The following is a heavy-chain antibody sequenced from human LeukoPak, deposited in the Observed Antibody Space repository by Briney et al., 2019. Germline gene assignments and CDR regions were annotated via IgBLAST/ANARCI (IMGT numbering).Heavy chain of an antibody. J-gene: IGHJ6*04. Sequence: GSLRLSCAASGFTFTNYAMSWIRQPPGKGLEWIGEINHSGSTNYNPSLKSRVTISVDTSKNQFSLKLSSVTAADTAVYYCARGPSLDVWGKGTTVTVSS. CDR1: GFTFTNYA. CDR3: ARGPSLDV. V-gene: IGHV4-34*01. D-gene: IGHD2-2*01. CDR2: INHSGST.